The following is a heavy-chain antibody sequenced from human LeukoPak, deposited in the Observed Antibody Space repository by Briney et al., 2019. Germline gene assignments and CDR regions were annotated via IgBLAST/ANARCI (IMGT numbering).Heavy chain of an antibody. D-gene: IGHD5-24*01. CDR1: GGSISSGSYY. Sequence: SQTLSLTCTVSGGSISSGSYYWSWIRQPAGKGLEWIGRIYTSWSTNYNPSLKSRVTISVDTSKNQFSLKLSSVTAADTAVYYCARGMAVDYWGQGTLVTVSS. J-gene: IGHJ4*02. V-gene: IGHV4-61*02. CDR3: ARGMAVDY. CDR2: IYTSWST.